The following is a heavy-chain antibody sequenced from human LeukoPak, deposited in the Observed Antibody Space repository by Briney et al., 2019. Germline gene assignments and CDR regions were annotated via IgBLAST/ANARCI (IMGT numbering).Heavy chain of an antibody. CDR1: GGSFSGYY. CDR3: ARHVRSSSWYVSVHAFDI. D-gene: IGHD6-13*01. J-gene: IGHJ3*02. CDR2: INHSGST. Sequence: SETLSLTCAVYGGSFSGYYWSWIRQPPGKGLEWIGEINHSGSTNYNPSLKSRVTISVDTSKNQFSLKLSSVTAADTAVYYCARHVRSSSWYVSVHAFDIWGQGTMVTVSS. V-gene: IGHV4-34*01.